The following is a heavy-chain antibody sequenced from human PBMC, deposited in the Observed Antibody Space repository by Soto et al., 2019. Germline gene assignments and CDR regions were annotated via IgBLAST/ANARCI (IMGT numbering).Heavy chain of an antibody. J-gene: IGHJ2*01. CDR2: ISAYNGNT. Sequence: ASVKVSCQDTGYTFPIYGSSWVRQAPGQGLQWMGWISAYNGNTNYAQKLQGRVTMTTDTSTSTPYMELRSLRSDDTAVYYCATLTYSSSCTQLDHWGRG. CDR3: ATLTYSSSCTQLDH. D-gene: IGHD6-13*01. V-gene: IGHV1-18*01. CDR1: GYTFPIYG.